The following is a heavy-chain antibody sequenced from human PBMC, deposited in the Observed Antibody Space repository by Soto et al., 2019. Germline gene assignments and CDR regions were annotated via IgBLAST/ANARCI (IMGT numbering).Heavy chain of an antibody. CDR3: ARPHFTTSWYNDFQH. D-gene: IGHD2-2*02. Sequence: GGSLRLSCAASGFTFDNYAMTWVRQAPGKGLEWVSTIRASGGTTYYADSVKGRFSISRDSSQNTLNPQMNSLRAEDTAVYYSARPHFTTSWYNDFQHWGQGTLVTVSS. J-gene: IGHJ1*01. CDR2: IRASGGTT. CDR1: GFTFDNYA. V-gene: IGHV3-23*01.